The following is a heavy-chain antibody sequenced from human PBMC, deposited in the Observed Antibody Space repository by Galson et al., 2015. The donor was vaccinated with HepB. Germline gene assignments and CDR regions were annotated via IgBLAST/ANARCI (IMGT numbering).Heavy chain of an antibody. V-gene: IGHV3-30-3*01. CDR2: ISYDGSNK. J-gene: IGHJ6*02. CDR3: ARDFAPYCSSTSCYLSGMDV. CDR1: GFTFSSYA. D-gene: IGHD2-2*01. Sequence: SLRLSCAASGFTFSSYAMHWVRQAPGKGLEWVAVISYDGSNKYYADSVKGRFTISRDNSKNTLYLQMNSLRAEDTAVYYCARDFAPYCSSTSCYLSGMDVWGQGTTVTVSS.